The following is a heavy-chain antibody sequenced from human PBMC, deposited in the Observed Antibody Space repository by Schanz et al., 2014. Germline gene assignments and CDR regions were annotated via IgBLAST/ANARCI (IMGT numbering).Heavy chain of an antibody. V-gene: IGHV3-23*01. CDR1: GFTFTTFA. D-gene: IGHD5-12*01. Sequence: EQVLESGGGFVQPGGSLRLSCATSGFTFTTFAMTWVRQAPGKGLEWISSMYINSGSTQYADSVKGRFIISRDSSKNTLFLQMNSLRAEDTAVYFCARDGGRDGYNLAFDVWGQGTTVTVSS. J-gene: IGHJ6*02. CDR3: ARDGGRDGYNLAFDV. CDR2: MYINSGST.